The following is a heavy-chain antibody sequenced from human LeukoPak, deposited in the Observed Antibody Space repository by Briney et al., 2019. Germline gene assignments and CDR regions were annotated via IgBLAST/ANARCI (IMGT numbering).Heavy chain of an antibody. CDR2: ISSSSSYI. V-gene: IGHV3-21*01. CDR3: ARDPGYYYDSSGFDY. Sequence: GGSLRLSXAASGFTFRSYSMNWVRQAPGKGLEWVSSISSSSSYIYYADSVKGRFTISRDNAKNSLYLQMNSLRAEDTAVYYCARDPGYYYDSSGFDYWGQGTLVTVSS. J-gene: IGHJ4*02. D-gene: IGHD3-22*01. CDR1: GFTFRSYS.